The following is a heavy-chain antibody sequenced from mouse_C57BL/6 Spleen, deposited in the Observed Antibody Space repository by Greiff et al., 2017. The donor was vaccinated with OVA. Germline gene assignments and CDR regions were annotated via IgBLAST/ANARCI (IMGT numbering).Heavy chain of an antibody. J-gene: IGHJ3*01. CDR2: INYDGSST. CDR3: ARDGTNGGFAY. CDR1: GFTFSDYY. V-gene: IGHV5-16*01. Sequence: EVQLQESEGGLVQPGSSMKLSCTASGFTFSDYYMAWVRQVPEKGLEWVANINYDGSSTYYLDSLKSRFIISRDNAKNILYLQMSSLKSEDTATYYCARDGTNGGFAYWGQGTLVTVSA. D-gene: IGHD4-1*01.